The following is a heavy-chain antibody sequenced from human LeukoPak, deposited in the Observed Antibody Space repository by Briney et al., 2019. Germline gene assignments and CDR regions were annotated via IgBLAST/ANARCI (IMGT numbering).Heavy chain of an antibody. D-gene: IGHD1-26*01. CDR1: GXTLSSYA. CDR2: ISASGGST. V-gene: IGHV3-23*01. J-gene: IGHJ5*02. CDR3: AKYIVGGATRFRWFDP. Sequence: GGSLRLSCAASGXTLSSYAMSWVRQAPGKGLEWVSTISASGGSTYYADSVKGRFTISRDNSKNTLHAQMNSLRAEDTAIYYCAKYIVGGATRFRWFDPWGQGTLVTVSS.